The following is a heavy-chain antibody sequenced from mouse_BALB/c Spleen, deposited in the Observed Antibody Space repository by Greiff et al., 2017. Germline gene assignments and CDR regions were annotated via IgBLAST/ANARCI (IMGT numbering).Heavy chain of an antibody. Sequence: EVQLQESGPGLVKPSQSLSLTCTVTGYSITSDYAWNWIRQFPGNKLEWMGYISYSGSTSYNPSLKSRISITRDTSKNQFFLQLNSVTTEDTATYYCARGGLWYLYYFDYWGQGTTLTVSS. CDR1: GYSITSDYA. V-gene: IGHV3-2*02. CDR2: ISYSGST. D-gene: IGHD2-1*01. CDR3: ARGGLWYLYYFDY. J-gene: IGHJ2*01.